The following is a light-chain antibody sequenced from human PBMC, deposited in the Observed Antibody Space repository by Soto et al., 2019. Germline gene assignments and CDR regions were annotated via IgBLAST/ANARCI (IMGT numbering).Light chain of an antibody. CDR1: SSDVGGYNY. V-gene: IGLV2-14*01. Sequence: QSALTQPASVSGSPGQSITISCTGTSSDVGGYNYVSWYQQPPGKAPKLMISEVSNRPSGVSNRFSGSKSGNTASLTISGLQAEDEADYYFSSYTSSSTYVFGTGTKLTVL. J-gene: IGLJ1*01. CDR3: SSYTSSSTYV. CDR2: EVS.